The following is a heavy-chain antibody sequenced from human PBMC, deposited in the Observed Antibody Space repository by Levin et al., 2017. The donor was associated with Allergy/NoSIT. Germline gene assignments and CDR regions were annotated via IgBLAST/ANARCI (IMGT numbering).Heavy chain of an antibody. CDR1: GSSITSYY. CDR2: IYYTGST. J-gene: IGHJ6*02. CDR3: ARDRTTYGGNSVVYDYGMDV. D-gene: IGHD4-23*01. Sequence: SETLSLTCTVSGSSITSYYFPWILQPPGKGLEWIGYIYYTGSTNYNPSLKSRVTISVDTSKNQFSLTLTSVTAADTAVYYCARDRTTYGGNSVVYDYGMDVWGQGTTVTVSS. V-gene: IGHV4-59*01.